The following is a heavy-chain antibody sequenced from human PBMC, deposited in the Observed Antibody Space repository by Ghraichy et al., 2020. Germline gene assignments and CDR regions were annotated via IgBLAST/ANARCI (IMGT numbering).Heavy chain of an antibody. CDR2: ISAYNGNT. Sequence: ASVKVSCKASGYTFTSYGISWVRQAPGQGLEWMGWISAYNGNTNYAQKLQGRVTMTTDTSTSTAYMELRSLRSDDTAVYYCARDLIVVVPAAILGYYYGMDVWGQGTTVTVSS. V-gene: IGHV1-18*04. CDR3: ARDLIVVVPAAILGYYYGMDV. CDR1: GYTFTSYG. J-gene: IGHJ6*02. D-gene: IGHD2-2*02.